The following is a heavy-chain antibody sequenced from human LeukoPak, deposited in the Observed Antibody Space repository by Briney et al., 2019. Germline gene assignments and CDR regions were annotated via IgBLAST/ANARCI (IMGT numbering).Heavy chain of an antibody. J-gene: IGHJ4*02. V-gene: IGHV1-2*02. D-gene: IGHD1-1*01. CDR2: LRGDTGDT. CDR3: ARVRDNACDY. CDR1: VYVVTDYY. Sequence: ASVTVSCKTSVYVVTDYYMHWVRQAPGQGLEWMGWLRGDTGDTDSPQKFKGRVTMTRDTATNTAYMQLSRLTYDDTAIYLCARVRDNACDYWGQGTLVTVSS.